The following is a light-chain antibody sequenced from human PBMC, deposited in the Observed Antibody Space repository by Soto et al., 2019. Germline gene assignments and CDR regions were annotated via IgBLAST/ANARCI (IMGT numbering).Light chain of an antibody. CDR1: SNDIGGYNL. CDR2: EAS. CDR3: CSFAGGATFV. V-gene: IGLV2-23*02. J-gene: IGLJ2*01. Sequence: QSALTQPASVSGSPGQSITISCTGTSNDIGGYNLVSWYQQHPGKAPKLIIYEASERPSGVSDRFSGSRSGNTASLTISTLQAEDEADYFCCSFAGGATFVFGGGTKRTVL.